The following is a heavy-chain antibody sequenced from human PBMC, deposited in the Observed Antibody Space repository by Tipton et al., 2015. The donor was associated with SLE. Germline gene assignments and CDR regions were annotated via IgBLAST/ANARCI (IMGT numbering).Heavy chain of an antibody. CDR2: IYYSGST. V-gene: IGHV4-59*01. Sequence: TLSLTCTVSGGSISSYYWSWIRQPPGKGLEWIGYIYYSGSTNYNPSLKSRVTISVDTSKNQFSLKLSSVAAADTAVYYCARDASVDIDAFDIWGQGTMVTVSS. D-gene: IGHD5-12*01. J-gene: IGHJ3*02. CDR3: ARDASVDIDAFDI. CDR1: GGSISSYY.